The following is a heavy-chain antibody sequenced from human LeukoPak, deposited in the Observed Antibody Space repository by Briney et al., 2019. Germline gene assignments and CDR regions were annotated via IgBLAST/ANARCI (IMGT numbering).Heavy chain of an antibody. Sequence: GGSLRLSCAASGFTFSNSGMHWVRQAPGKGLEWVAVISYDGSNKQYVDSVKGRFTISRDNSKNTLYLQMSSLRAEDTAVYYCAKDVAAVGTIPDYWGQGALVTVSS. CDR3: AKDVAAVGTIPDY. D-gene: IGHD6-13*01. CDR2: ISYDGSNK. V-gene: IGHV3-30*18. J-gene: IGHJ4*02. CDR1: GFTFSNSG.